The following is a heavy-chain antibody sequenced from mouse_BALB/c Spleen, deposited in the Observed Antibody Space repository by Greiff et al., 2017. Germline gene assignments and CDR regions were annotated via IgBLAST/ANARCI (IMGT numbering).Heavy chain of an antibody. CDR2: ISSGSSTI. CDR1: GFTFSSFG. CDR3: ARERNYYGLFDY. D-gene: IGHD1-1*01. J-gene: IGHJ2*01. Sequence: EVHLVESGGGLVQPGGSRKLSCAASGFTFSSFGMHWVRQAPEQGLEWVAYISSGSSTIYYADTVKGRFTISRDNPKNTLFLQMTSLRSEDTAMYYCARERNYYGLFDYWGQGTTRTVSS. V-gene: IGHV5-17*02.